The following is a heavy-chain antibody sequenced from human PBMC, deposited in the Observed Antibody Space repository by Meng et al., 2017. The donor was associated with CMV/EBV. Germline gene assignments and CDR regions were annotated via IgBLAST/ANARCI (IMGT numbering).Heavy chain of an antibody. CDR2: ISYDGSNK. V-gene: IGHV3-30*04. J-gene: IGHJ1*01. D-gene: IGHD2-2*02. Sequence: MHLVRQAPGKGLEWVAVISYDGSNKYYADSVKGRFTISRDNSKNTLYLQMNSLRAEDTAVYYCARDAVHGYCSSTSCYIRGAYFQHWGQGTLVTVSS. CDR3: ARDAVHGYCSSTSCYIRGAYFQH.